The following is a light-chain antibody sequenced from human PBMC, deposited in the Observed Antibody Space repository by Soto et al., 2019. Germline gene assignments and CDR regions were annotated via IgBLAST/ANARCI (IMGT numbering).Light chain of an antibody. CDR2: DAS. CDR1: QSVSSY. J-gene: IGKJ1*01. CDR3: QQYGSSRT. V-gene: IGKV3-11*01. Sequence: EIVLTQSPATLSLSPGERATLSCRASQSVSSYLAWYQQKPGQAPRLLIYDASNRATGIPARFSGSGFGTDFTLTIPSLEPEDFAVYYCQQYGSSRTFGQGTKVDIK.